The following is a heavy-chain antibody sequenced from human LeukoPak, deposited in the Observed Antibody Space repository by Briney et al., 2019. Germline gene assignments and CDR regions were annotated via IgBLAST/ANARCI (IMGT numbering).Heavy chain of an antibody. J-gene: IGHJ3*02. D-gene: IGHD3-10*01. CDR3: ARGSVRGVIISRRLDAFDI. Sequence: KTSETLSLTCTVSGGSISNYYWSWIRQPPGKGLEWIGYIYYSGSTNYNPSLKSRVTISVDTSKNQFSLKLSSVTAADTAVYYCARGSVRGVIISRRLDAFDIWGQGTMVTVSS. CDR1: GGSISNYY. CDR2: IYYSGST. V-gene: IGHV4-59*01.